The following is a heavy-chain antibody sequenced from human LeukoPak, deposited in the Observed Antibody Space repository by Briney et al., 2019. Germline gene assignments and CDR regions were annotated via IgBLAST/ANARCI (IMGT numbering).Heavy chain of an antibody. CDR3: AKGYGSYPFDY. J-gene: IGHJ4*02. D-gene: IGHD6-19*01. CDR1: GFTVSSYS. Sequence: QAGGSLRLSCAASGFTVSSYSMNWVRQAPGKGLEWVSAISGSGGSTYYADSVKGRFTISRDNSKNTLYLQMNSLRAEDTAVYYCAKGYGSYPFDYWGQGTLVTVSS. V-gene: IGHV3-23*01. CDR2: ISGSGGST.